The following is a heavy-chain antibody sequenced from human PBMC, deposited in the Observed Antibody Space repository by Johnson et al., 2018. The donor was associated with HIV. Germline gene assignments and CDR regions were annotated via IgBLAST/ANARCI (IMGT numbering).Heavy chain of an antibody. CDR3: AKVAVFVGDDPTGNAFDI. Sequence: VQLVESGGGVVQPGRSLRLSCAASGFTFSSYAMSWVRQAPGKGLEWVSAISGSGGSTYYADSVKGRFTISRDNSKNTLYLQMNSLRAEDTAVYYCAKVAVFVGDDPTGNAFDIWGQGTMVTVSS. CDR1: GFTFSSYA. CDR2: ISGSGGST. D-gene: IGHD3-10*02. J-gene: IGHJ3*02. V-gene: IGHV3-23*04.